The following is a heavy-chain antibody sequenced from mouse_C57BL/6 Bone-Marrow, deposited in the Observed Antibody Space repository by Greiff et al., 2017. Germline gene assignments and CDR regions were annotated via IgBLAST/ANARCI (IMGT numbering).Heavy chain of an antibody. Sequence: QVQLQQPGAELVKPGASVKMSCKASGYTFTSYWITWVKQRPGQGLEWIGDIYPGSGSTNYNEKFKSKATLTVDTSSSTAYMQRSSLTSEDSAVYYGARDIYSYFDVWGTGTTVTVSS. CDR1: GYTFTSYW. CDR3: ARDIYSYFDV. V-gene: IGHV1-55*01. J-gene: IGHJ1*03. CDR2: IYPGSGST.